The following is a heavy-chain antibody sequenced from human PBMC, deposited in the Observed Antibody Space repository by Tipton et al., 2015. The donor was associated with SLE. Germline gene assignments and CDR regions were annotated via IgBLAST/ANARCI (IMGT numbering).Heavy chain of an antibody. Sequence: TLSLTCAVYGGSFSGYYWSWIRQPPGKGLEWIGEINHSGSTNYNPSLKSRVTISVDTSKNQFSLKLSSVTAADTAVYYCARNGVAVAGTGWYFDLWGRGTLVTVSS. V-gene: IGHV4-34*01. J-gene: IGHJ2*01. CDR2: INHSGST. D-gene: IGHD6-19*01. CDR3: ARNGVAVAGTGWYFDL. CDR1: GGSFSGYY.